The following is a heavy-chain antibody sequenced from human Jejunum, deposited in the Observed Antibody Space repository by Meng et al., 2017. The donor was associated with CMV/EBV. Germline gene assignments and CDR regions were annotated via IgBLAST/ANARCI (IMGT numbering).Heavy chain of an antibody. CDR2: INPNSGDT. J-gene: IGHJ4*02. CDR1: GYTFTAYH. V-gene: IGHV1-2*02. CDR3: ARDQGGYDNYEH. Sequence: QAQLVQSGAEIQKPXXXXXXSCKASGYTFTAYHMYWVRQAPGQGLEWVGWINPNSGDTDYAQKFQGRVTMTRDTSTSTAYIELRRLTSDDTAVYYCARDQGGYDNYEHWGQGTLVTVSS. D-gene: IGHD5-12*01.